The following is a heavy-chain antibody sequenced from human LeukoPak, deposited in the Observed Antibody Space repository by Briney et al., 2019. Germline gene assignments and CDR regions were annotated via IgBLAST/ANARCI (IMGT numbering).Heavy chain of an antibody. CDR2: ISGSGDYT. Sequence: GGSRRLSCAVSGFTFSGYAMSWVRQAPGKGLEWVSTISGSGDYTYYADSVKGRFSISRDNAKNTLYLQMNSLRAEDTAVYYCARRSSGSPPYYFGYWGQGTLVTVSS. CDR1: GFTFSGYA. CDR3: ARRSSGSPPYYFGY. V-gene: IGHV3-23*01. J-gene: IGHJ4*02. D-gene: IGHD1-26*01.